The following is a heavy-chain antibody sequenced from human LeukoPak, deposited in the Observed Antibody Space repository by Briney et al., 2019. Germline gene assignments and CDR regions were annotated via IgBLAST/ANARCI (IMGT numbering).Heavy chain of an antibody. D-gene: IGHD3-22*01. CDR2: IYYSGST. J-gene: IGHJ5*02. Sequence: SETLSLTCTVSGGSISSYYWSWIRQPPGKGLEWIGYIYYSGSTNYNPSLKSRVTISVDTSKNQFSLKLSSVTAADTAVYYCARGKGNTHYYDSSFNWFDPWGQRTLVTVSS. V-gene: IGHV4-59*01. CDR1: GGSISSYY. CDR3: ARGKGNTHYYDSSFNWFDP.